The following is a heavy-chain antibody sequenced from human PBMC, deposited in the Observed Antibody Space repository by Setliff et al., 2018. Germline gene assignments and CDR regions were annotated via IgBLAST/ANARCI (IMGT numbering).Heavy chain of an antibody. CDR3: ARSENCFSTHCSPYDY. CDR1: GFIFSTYW. CDR2: IKQDGSDK. Sequence: PGGSLRLSCAASGFIFSTYWMSWVRQAPGKGLEWVANIKQDGSDKYYVDSVKGRFTISRDNAKNSLYLQMNSLRAEDPAVYYCARSENCFSTHCSPYDYWGQGTLVTVSS. J-gene: IGHJ4*02. D-gene: IGHD2-2*01. V-gene: IGHV3-7*01.